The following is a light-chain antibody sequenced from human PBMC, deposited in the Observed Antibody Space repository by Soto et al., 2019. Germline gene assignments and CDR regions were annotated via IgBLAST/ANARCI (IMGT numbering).Light chain of an antibody. Sequence: EIVMPQSPATLSVSPGARSPLSGRASQSVSSNLAWYPQKPGQAPRLLIYGASTRATGIPARFSGSGSGTEFTLTISSLQSEDFAVYYCKQYNNWPKFGQGTKVDIK. CDR3: KQYNNWPK. V-gene: IGKV3-15*01. J-gene: IGKJ1*01. CDR1: QSVSSN. CDR2: GAS.